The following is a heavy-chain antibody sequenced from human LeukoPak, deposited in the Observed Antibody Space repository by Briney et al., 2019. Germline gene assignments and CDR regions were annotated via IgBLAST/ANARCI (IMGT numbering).Heavy chain of an antibody. CDR3: AKGRITVAGLDLSKDFYY. CDR1: GFTFSDYY. CDR2: ISSSGSTI. V-gene: IGHV3-11*01. Sequence: GSLRLSCAASGFTFSDYYMSWIRQAPGKGLEWVSYISSSGSTIYYADSVKGRFTISRDNAKNSLYLQMNSLRAEDTAVYYCAKGRITVAGLDLSKDFYYRGQGTLGTGPS. D-gene: IGHD6-19*01. J-gene: IGHJ4*01.